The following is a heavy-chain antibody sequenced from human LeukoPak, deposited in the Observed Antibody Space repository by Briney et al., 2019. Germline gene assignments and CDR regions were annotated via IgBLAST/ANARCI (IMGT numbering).Heavy chain of an antibody. J-gene: IGHJ4*02. CDR1: GGSISSYY. V-gene: IGHV4-4*07. D-gene: IGHD2-2*01. CDR3: ARGWYCSSTSCYGGGYFDY. Sequence: SETLSLTCTVSGGSISSYYWSWIRQPAGKGLEWIGRIYTSGSTNYNPSLKSRVTMSVDTSKNQFSLKLSSVTAADSAVYYCARGWYCSSTSCYGGGYFDYWGQGTLVTVSS. CDR2: IYTSGST.